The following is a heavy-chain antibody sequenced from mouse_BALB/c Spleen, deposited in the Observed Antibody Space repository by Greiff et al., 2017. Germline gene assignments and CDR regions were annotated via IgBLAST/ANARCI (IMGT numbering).Heavy chain of an antibody. Sequence: VKLVESGPGLVAPSQSLSITCTVSGFSLTGYGVNWVRQPPGKGLEWLGMIWGDGSTDYNSALKSRLRISKDNSKSQVFLKMNSLQTDDTARYYCAREGDYDGYYYAMDYWGQGTSVTVSS. CDR1: GFSLTGYG. V-gene: IGHV2-6-7*01. CDR2: IWGDGST. CDR3: AREGDYDGYYYAMDY. J-gene: IGHJ4*01. D-gene: IGHD2-4*01.